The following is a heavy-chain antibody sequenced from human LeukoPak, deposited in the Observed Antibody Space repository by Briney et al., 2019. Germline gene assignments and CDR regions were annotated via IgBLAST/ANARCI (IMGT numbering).Heavy chain of an antibody. CDR3: ARIFMATALDY. CDR2: INHSGST. Sequence: ASETLSLTCDVYGGSFSGYYWSWIRQPPEKGVEWIGEINHSGSTSYNPSLKSRVTISLDTSKNQFSLKLSSLTAADTAVYYCARIFMATALDYWGQGTLVTVSS. D-gene: IGHD5-12*01. J-gene: IGHJ4*02. V-gene: IGHV4-34*01. CDR1: GGSFSGYY.